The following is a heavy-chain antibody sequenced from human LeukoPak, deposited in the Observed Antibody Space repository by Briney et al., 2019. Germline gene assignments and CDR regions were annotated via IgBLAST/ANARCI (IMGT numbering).Heavy chain of an antibody. J-gene: IGHJ4*02. CDR3: ARDMTLRGGGEH. CDR2: INHSGST. Sequence: SETLSLTCAVYGGSFSGYYWSRIRQPPGKGLEWIGEINHSGSTNYNPSLKSRVTISVDTSKNQFSLKLSSVTAADTAVYYCARDMTLRGGGEHWGQGTLVTVSS. V-gene: IGHV4-34*01. CDR1: GGSFSGYY. D-gene: IGHD2-21*01.